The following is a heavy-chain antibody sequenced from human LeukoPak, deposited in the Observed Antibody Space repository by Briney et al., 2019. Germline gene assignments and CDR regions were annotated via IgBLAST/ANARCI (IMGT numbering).Heavy chain of an antibody. J-gene: IGHJ4*02. V-gene: IGHV3-23*01. CDR1: GFTFSSYA. CDR2: VSGSGGST. D-gene: IGHD6-19*01. Sequence: GGSLRLSCAASGFTFSSYAMSWVRQAPGKGLEWVSAVSGSGGSTYYADSVKGWFTISRDNSKNTLYLQMHSLRAEDTAVYYCAKARGSGWYHFDYWGQGTLVTVSS. CDR3: AKARGSGWYHFDY.